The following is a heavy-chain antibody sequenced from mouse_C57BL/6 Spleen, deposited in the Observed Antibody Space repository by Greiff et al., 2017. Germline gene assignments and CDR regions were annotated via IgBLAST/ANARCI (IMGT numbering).Heavy chain of an antibody. D-gene: IGHD3-2*02. CDR2: IHPNSGST. J-gene: IGHJ3*01. Sequence: QVQLQQPGAELVKPGASVKLSCKASGYTFTSYWMHWVKQRPGQGLEWIGMIHPNSGSTNYNEKFKSKATLTVDKSSSTAYMQLSSLTSEDSAVYYCARSDSSGHSFAYWGQGTLVTVSA. CDR1: GYTFTSYW. V-gene: IGHV1-64*01. CDR3: ARSDSSGHSFAY.